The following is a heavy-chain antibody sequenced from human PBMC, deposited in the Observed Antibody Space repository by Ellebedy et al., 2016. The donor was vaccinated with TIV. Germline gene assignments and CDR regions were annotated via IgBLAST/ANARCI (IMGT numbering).Heavy chain of an antibody. J-gene: IGHJ4*02. CDR2: ISSGGSTK. CDR1: GFIFSNYE. D-gene: IGHD6-13*01. V-gene: IGHV3-48*03. Sequence: GESLKISCVASGFIFSNYEMNWVRQAPGKGLEWVSYISSGGSTKYYADSVKGRFTISRDNAENSLYLQMNSLRAEDTAVYYCARLTPAGRDYWGQGTVVTVSS. CDR3: ARLTPAGRDY.